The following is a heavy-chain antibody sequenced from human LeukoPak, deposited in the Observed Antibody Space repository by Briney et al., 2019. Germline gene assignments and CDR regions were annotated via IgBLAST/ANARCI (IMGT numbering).Heavy chain of an antibody. CDR1: GFALTGYY. D-gene: IGHD4-17*01. Sequence: GASVKVSCKASGFALTGYYIHWVRQAPGQGLEWMGRINPNSGGTNYAQKFQGRVTMTRDTSISTAYMELSRLRSDDTAVYYCARLPGYGDSMGDYWGQGTLVTVPS. CDR3: ARLPGYGDSMGDY. V-gene: IGHV1-2*06. CDR2: INPNSGGT. J-gene: IGHJ4*02.